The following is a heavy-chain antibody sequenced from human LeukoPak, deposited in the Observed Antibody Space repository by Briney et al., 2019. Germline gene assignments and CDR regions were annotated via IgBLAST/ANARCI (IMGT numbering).Heavy chain of an antibody. D-gene: IGHD3-3*02. J-gene: IGHJ4*02. Sequence: GGSLRLSCAASGITFSSYWMSWVRQAPGKGLEWVANIKQDGSEKYYVDSVKGRFTISRDNAKNSLYLQMNSLRIEGAAVYYCATISSPLDYWGQGTLVTVSS. CDR1: GITFSSYW. V-gene: IGHV3-7*01. CDR3: ATISSPLDY. CDR2: IKQDGSEK.